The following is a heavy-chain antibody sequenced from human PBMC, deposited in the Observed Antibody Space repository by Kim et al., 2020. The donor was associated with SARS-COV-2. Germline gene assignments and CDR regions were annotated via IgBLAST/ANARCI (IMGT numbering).Heavy chain of an antibody. J-gene: IGHJ4*02. Sequence: GFADSVKGRFTISRDNANNSLYLQMNSLRAEDTALYYCANDPGFDSTVDYWGQRTLVTVSS. V-gene: IGHV3-9*01. D-gene: IGHD3-9*01. CDR3: ANDPGFDSTVDY.